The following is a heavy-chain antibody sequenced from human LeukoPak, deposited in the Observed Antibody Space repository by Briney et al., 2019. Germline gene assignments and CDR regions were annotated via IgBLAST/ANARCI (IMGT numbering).Heavy chain of an antibody. CDR1: GYTLTSYG. V-gene: IGHV1-18*01. D-gene: IGHD3-10*01. J-gene: IGHJ6*02. Sequence: ASVKVSCKASGYTLTSYGISWVRQAPGQGLEWMGWISAYNGNTNYAQKLQGRVTMTTDTSTSTAYMELRSLRSDDTAVYYCARDQRRRDYYGSGSYYNDYYYGMDVWGQGTTVTVSS. CDR2: ISAYNGNT. CDR3: ARDQRRRDYYGSGSYYNDYYYGMDV.